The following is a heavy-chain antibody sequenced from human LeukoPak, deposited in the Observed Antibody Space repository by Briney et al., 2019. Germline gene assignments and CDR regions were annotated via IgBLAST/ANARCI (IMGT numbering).Heavy chain of an antibody. D-gene: IGHD6-19*01. CDR1: GFTVSSNY. CDR2: IYSGGST. V-gene: IGHV3-53*01. Sequence: GGSLRLSCAASGFTVSSNYMSWVRQAPGKGLEWVSVIYSGGSTYYADSVKGRFTASRDNAKNSLYLEMTSLRAEDTAVYYCATGIGVAGTLGGFDYWGQGTLVTVSS. J-gene: IGHJ4*02. CDR3: ATGIGVAGTLGGFDY.